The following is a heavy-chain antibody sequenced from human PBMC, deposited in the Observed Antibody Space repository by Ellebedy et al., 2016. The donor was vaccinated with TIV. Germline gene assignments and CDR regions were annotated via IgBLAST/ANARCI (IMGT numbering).Heavy chain of an antibody. Sequence: GESLKISCAASGFTFSSYAMSWVRQAPGKGLEWASGINIYDGSTYYADSVKGRFTISRDNAKNSLYLQMNSLRAEDTAVYYCARETRDGYPDFDYWGQGTLVTVSS. CDR3: ARETRDGYPDFDY. V-gene: IGHV3-23*01. D-gene: IGHD5-24*01. J-gene: IGHJ4*02. CDR2: INIYDGST. CDR1: GFTFSSYA.